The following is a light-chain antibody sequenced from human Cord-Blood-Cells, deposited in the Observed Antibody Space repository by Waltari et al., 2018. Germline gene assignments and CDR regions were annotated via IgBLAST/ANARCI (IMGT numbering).Light chain of an antibody. V-gene: IGKV3-15*01. CDR1: QSVSSN. CDR2: GAS. Sequence: EIVMTQSPATLSVSPGERATLSCRASQSVSSNLAWYQQKPGQAPRLRIYGASTRATGIPARFSGSGSGIEFTLTISSLQSEDFAVYYCQQYNNWPLTFGGGTKVEIK. J-gene: IGKJ4*01. CDR3: QQYNNWPLT.